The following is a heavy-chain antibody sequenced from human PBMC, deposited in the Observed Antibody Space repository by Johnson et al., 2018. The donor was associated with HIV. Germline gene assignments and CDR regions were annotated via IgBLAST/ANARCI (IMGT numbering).Heavy chain of an antibody. Sequence: MLLVESGGTVVRPGGSLRLSCAVSGFRFDDYGMSWVRQAPGKGLEWVSGINWNGGSTSYVDSVKGRFTISRDNAKNSLYLQMNSLRAEDTALYYCARVVQYYDSSGYSTRGGDGLDIWGQGTVVTVSS. CDR2: INWNGGST. J-gene: IGHJ3*02. V-gene: IGHV3-20*04. CDR1: GFRFDDYG. CDR3: ARVVQYYDSSGYSTRGGDGLDI. D-gene: IGHD3-22*01.